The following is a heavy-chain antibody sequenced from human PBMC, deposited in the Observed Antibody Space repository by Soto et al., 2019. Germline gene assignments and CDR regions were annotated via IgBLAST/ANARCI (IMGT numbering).Heavy chain of an antibody. CDR3: ARAGCDGGSCYTLVGLRYGMDV. Sequence: QVQLVESGGGVVQPGRSLRLSCAASGFTFSSYVMYGVRQAPGKGLECVAIISYDKNNKYYADSVKGRFTISRDNSKNTLYLQMNSLRGEDTAVYYCARAGCDGGSCYTLVGLRYGMDVWGQGTTVTVSS. CDR2: ISYDKNNK. D-gene: IGHD2-15*01. J-gene: IGHJ6*02. V-gene: IGHV3-30-3*01. CDR1: GFTFSSYV.